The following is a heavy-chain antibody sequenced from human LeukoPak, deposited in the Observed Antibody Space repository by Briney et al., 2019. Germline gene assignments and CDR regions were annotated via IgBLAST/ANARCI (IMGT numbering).Heavy chain of an antibody. J-gene: IGHJ4*02. CDR2: INAGNGNT. CDR1: GYTFTSYA. D-gene: IGHD2-8*01. CDR3: ASYRYCTNGVCYIRYYFDY. Sequence: ASVKVSCKASGYTFTSYAMHWVRQAPGQRLEWMGWINAGNGNTKYSQKFQGRVTITRDTSASTAYMELSSLRSEDTAVYYRASYRYCTNGVCYIRYYFDYWGQGTLVTVSS. V-gene: IGHV1-3*01.